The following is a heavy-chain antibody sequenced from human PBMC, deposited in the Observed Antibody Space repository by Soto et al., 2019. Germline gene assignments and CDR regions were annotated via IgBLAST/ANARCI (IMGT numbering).Heavy chain of an antibody. Sequence: SLRLSCASSRFFFPTDVMSLVLQAPGKGLDWVADINQDASEKYHVDAVNVRCTSSRDNPKNSLYRQMNSLRAEDTAIYYFTSGGHYGRSQDALDMWAQATM. CDR2: INQDASEK. V-gene: IGHV3-7*03. CDR3: TSGGHYGRSQDALDM. J-gene: IGHJ3*02. CDR1: RFFFPTDV. D-gene: IGHD4-17*01.